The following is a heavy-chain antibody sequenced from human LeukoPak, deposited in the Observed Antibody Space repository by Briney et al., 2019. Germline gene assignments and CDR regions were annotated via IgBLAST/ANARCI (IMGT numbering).Heavy chain of an antibody. D-gene: IGHD3-10*01. Sequence: PGGSLRLTCAASILTFRNYGMNWVRQAPAKGLEWVAVISSDGTKKDYADSVKGRFSISRDNSKNTLYLQLNRLRADDTAVYYCARDRSQELDPWGQGTLVTVSS. CDR3: ARDRSQELDP. CDR2: ISSDGTKK. V-gene: IGHV3-30*04. J-gene: IGHJ5*02. CDR1: ILTFRNYG.